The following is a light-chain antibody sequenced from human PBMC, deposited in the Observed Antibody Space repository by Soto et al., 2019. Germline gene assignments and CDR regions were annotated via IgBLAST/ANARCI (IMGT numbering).Light chain of an antibody. J-gene: IGLJ2*01. V-gene: IGLV2-14*01. CDR3: SSYTSSSTVV. CDR1: SSDVGGYNY. CDR2: DVG. Sequence: QSALTQPASVSGSPGQSITVSCTGTSSDVGGYNYVSWYQQHPGKAPKLMIYDVGNRPSGVSNRFSGSKSGNTASLTISGLQDEDEADYYCSSYTSSSTVVFGGGTKLTVL.